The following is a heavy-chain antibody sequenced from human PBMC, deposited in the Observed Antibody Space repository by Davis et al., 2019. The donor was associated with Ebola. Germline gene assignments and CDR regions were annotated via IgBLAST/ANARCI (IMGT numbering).Heavy chain of an antibody. CDR2: MTPKSGHT. CDR3: ARFYCTGGVCRYFFDL. J-gene: IGHJ4*02. CDR1: GYTFTNYD. D-gene: IGHD2-8*02. V-gene: IGHV1-8*01. Sequence: ASVKVSCKASGYTFTNYDINWVRQATGQGPEWMGWMTPKSGHTGYAQKFQGGVTMTRDTSISTAYLELSSLGSEDTAVYYCARFYCTGGVCRYFFDLWGQGTLVTVSS.